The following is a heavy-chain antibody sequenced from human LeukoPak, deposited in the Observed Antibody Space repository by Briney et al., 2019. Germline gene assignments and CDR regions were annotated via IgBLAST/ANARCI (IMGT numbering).Heavy chain of an antibody. V-gene: IGHV3-48*01. Sequence: GGSLRLSCAASGFTFSDYGMAWVRQAPGKGLECLSYISPNTYTINYADSVRGRFTISRDNAKNSLYLQMDNLRAEDTAVYYCARDFGRWFIDYWGQGTLVTVSS. CDR3: ARDFGRWFIDY. CDR1: GFTFSDYG. CDR2: ISPNTYTI. J-gene: IGHJ4*02. D-gene: IGHD4-23*01.